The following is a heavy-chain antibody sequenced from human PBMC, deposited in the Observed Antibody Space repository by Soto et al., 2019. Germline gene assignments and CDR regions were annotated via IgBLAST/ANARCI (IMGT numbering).Heavy chain of an antibody. J-gene: IGHJ6*03. CDR3: ARDTGRLGYSSSDYYYMVV. CDR2: ISYDGSNK. V-gene: IGHV3-30*04. CDR1: GFTFSSYA. D-gene: IGHD6-13*01. Sequence: GGSLRLSCAASGFTFSSYAMHWVRQAPGKGLEWVAVISYDGSNKYYADSVKGRFTISRDNSKNTLYLQMNSLRAEDPAVYYCARDTGRLGYSSSDYYYMVVWGKGTTVTVSS.